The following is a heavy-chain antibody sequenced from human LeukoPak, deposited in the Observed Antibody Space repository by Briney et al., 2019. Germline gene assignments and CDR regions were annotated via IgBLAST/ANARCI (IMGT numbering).Heavy chain of an antibody. Sequence: ASVKVSCKASGGTFSSYAITWERQAPGQGLEWMGRILPVLGVANYAQKFQGRFTITADGSTSTAYMELSSLRSEDTAVYYCAKDSPRGDTAMVRRDFDYRGQGTLVTVSS. CDR3: AKDSPRGDTAMVRRDFDY. CDR2: ILPVLGVA. CDR1: GGTFSSYA. D-gene: IGHD5-18*01. J-gene: IGHJ4*02. V-gene: IGHV1-69*04.